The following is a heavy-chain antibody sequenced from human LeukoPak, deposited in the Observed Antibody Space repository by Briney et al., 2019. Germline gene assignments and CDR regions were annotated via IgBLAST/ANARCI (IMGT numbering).Heavy chain of an antibody. D-gene: IGHD1-26*01. CDR2: TKQDGSGK. CDR3: ARDVLGALDY. Sequence: GGSLRLSCAASGFTFSNYYMSWVRQAPGKGLEWVANTKQDGSGKNYLDPVKGRFTISRDNAKNSLYLQMNSLRAEDTAVYYCARDVLGALDYWGQGTLVTVSS. J-gene: IGHJ4*02. V-gene: IGHV3-7*01. CDR1: GFTFSNYY.